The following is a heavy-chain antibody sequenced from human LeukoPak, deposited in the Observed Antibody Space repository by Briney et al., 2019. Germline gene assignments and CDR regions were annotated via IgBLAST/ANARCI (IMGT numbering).Heavy chain of an antibody. D-gene: IGHD5-24*01. CDR2: INHSGST. V-gene: IGHV4-39*07. CDR1: GGSISSGSYY. Sequence: PSQTLSLTCTVSGGSISSGSYYWSWIRQPPGKGLEWIGEINHSGSTNYNPPLKSRVTISVDTSKNQFSLKLSSVTAADTAVYYCARGWARQRWLQLRAPKYDYWGQGTLVTVSS. CDR3: ARGWARQRWLQLRAPKYDY. J-gene: IGHJ4*02.